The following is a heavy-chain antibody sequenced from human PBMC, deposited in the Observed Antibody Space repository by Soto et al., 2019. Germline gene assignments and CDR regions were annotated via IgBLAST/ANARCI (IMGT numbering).Heavy chain of an antibody. J-gene: IGHJ4*02. D-gene: IGHD5-18*01. CDR2: IDPSDSQT. CDR1: GYSFADYW. CDR3: ARQIYGSDTGPNFQYYFDS. Sequence: PGEPLKISCKGSGYSFADYWITWVRQKPGKGLEWMGRIDPSDSQTYYSPSFRGHVTISVTKSITTVFLQWSSLRASDTAMYYCARQIYGSDTGPNFQYYFDSWGQGTLVTVSS. V-gene: IGHV5-10-1*01.